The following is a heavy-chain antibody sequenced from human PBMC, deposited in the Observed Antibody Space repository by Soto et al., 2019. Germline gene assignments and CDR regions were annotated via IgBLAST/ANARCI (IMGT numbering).Heavy chain of an antibody. J-gene: IGHJ3*01. Sequence: GGSLRLSCAASGLTLYSYAMTWVRQAPGKGLEWVATISGSGGDTYYADSVKGRFTISRDNSRNMLYVHMNRLRSADTALYYCAKDRLSISGSGTHAFDVWGQRTLVTVSS. CDR1: GLTLYSYA. V-gene: IGHV3-23*01. CDR3: AKDRLSISGSGTHAFDV. D-gene: IGHD3-3*01. CDR2: ISGSGGDT.